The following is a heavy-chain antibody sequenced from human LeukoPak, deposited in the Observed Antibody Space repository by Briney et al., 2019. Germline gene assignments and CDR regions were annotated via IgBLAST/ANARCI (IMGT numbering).Heavy chain of an antibody. CDR2: ISGSGGST. CDR3: AKDQGDDILTGLDY. CDR1: GFTFSSYA. V-gene: IGHV3-23*01. D-gene: IGHD3-9*01. J-gene: IGHJ4*02. Sequence: PGGSLRLSCAASGFTFSSYAMSWVRQAPGKGLEWVSAISGSGGSTYYADSVKGRFTISRGNSKNTLYLQMNSLRAEDTAVYYCAKDQGDDILTGLDYWGQGTLVTVSS.